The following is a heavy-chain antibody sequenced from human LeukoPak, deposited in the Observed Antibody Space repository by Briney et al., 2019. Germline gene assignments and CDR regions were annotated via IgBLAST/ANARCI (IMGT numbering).Heavy chain of an antibody. CDR3: ARDLYSTLHFFDY. J-gene: IGHJ4*02. CDR1: GGSISSGGYY. Sequence: SETLSLTCTVSGGSISSGGYYWSWIRQHPGKGLEWIGYIYYSGSTNYNPSLKSRVTMSVDTSKNQFSLKLSSVTAADTAVYYCARDLYSTLHFFDYWGQGTLVTVSS. CDR2: IYYSGST. V-gene: IGHV4-61*08. D-gene: IGHD6-13*01.